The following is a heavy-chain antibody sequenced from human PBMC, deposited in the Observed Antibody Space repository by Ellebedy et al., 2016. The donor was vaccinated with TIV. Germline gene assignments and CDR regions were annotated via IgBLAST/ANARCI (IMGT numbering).Heavy chain of an antibody. CDR2: IYYSGST. J-gene: IGHJ4*02. CDR3: AIQGHSSGWYVGEYYFDY. Sequence: MPSETLSLTCTVSGGSISSSSYYWGWIRQPPGKGLEWIGSIYYSGSTYYNPSLKSRVTISVDTSKNQFSLKLSSVTAADTAVYYCAIQGHSSGWYVGEYYFDYWGQGTLVTVSS. V-gene: IGHV4-39*01. D-gene: IGHD6-19*01. CDR1: GGSISSSSYY.